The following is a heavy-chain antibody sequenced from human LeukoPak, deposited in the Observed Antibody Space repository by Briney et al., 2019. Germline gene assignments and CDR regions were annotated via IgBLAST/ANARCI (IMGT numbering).Heavy chain of an antibody. CDR3: ARASFGYQLPFQLLDY. J-gene: IGHJ4*02. V-gene: IGHV1-18*01. CDR1: GHTFSSYG. CDR2: ISTNNGNT. D-gene: IGHD2-2*01. Sequence: SVKVSCKASGHTFSSYGISWVRQAPGQGLEWMGWISTNNGNTNYAQKFQGRVTMTTDTSTSTAYMELRSLRAEDTAVYYCARASFGYQLPFQLLDYWGQGTLVTVSS.